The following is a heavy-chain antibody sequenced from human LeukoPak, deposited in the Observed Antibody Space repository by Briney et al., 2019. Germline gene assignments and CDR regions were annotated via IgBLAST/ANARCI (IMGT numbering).Heavy chain of an antibody. CDR2: ITGSGGST. Sequence: GGSLRLSCAVSGFTFSSYAMSWVRQAPGKGLEWVSGITGSGGSTYYADSVKGRFTISRDNSKNTLYLQMNSLRAEDTAVYYCAKDQYSSGWYFTYQFDYWGQGTLVTVSS. CDR3: AKDQYSSGWYFTYQFDY. D-gene: IGHD6-19*01. V-gene: IGHV3-23*01. J-gene: IGHJ4*02. CDR1: GFTFSSYA.